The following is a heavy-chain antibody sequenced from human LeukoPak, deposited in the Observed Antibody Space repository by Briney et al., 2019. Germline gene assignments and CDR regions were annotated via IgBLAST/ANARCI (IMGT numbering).Heavy chain of an antibody. J-gene: IGHJ4*02. Sequence: GGSRRLSCAASGFTFSSYAMSWVRQAPGKGLEWVSAISGSGGSTYYADSVKGRFTISRDNAKNTLFLQMNSLRAEDTAVYYCARGASNRFDYWGQGTLVTVSS. V-gene: IGHV3-23*01. CDR3: ARGASNRFDY. D-gene: IGHD1-14*01. CDR2: ISGSGGST. CDR1: GFTFSSYA.